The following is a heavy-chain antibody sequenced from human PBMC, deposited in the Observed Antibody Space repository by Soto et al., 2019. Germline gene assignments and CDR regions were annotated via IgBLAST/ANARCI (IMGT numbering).Heavy chain of an antibody. V-gene: IGHV4-4*07. CDR1: GVSISSYY. D-gene: IGHD3-10*01. CDR2: IDTSGTT. Sequence: AETLSLTCTVSGVSISSYYVSWIRQSAGKGLEWIGRIDTSGTTNYNPSLKSRVTMSVDASKNHFSLTLSSVTAADTAVYYCARGPRGYVYYHGMDVWGQGTTVTVSS. CDR3: ARGPRGYVYYHGMDV. J-gene: IGHJ6*02.